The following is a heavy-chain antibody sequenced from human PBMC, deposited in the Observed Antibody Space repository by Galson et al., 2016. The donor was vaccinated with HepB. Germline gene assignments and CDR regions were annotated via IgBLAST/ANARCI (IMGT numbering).Heavy chain of an antibody. CDR3: AKDLHDYGETFDS. D-gene: IGHD4-17*01. Sequence: SLRLSCAASGFTFSTYAMSWVRQAPGKGLQWVSSITGGGGSTFYAASVKGRFTISRDNSNNTLYLQMHSLRAEDTAIYYCAKDLHDYGETFDSWGQGTLVSVSS. V-gene: IGHV3-23*01. J-gene: IGHJ4*02. CDR1: GFTFSTYA. CDR2: ITGGGGST.